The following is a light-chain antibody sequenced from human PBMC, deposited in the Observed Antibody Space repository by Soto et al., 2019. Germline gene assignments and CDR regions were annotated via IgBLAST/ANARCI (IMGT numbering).Light chain of an antibody. Sequence: EIVLTQSPGTLSLSPGERATLSCRASQSVSSSYLAWYQQQPGQAPRLLIYGASSRATGIPDRFSGSGSGTDFTLTISRLEPEDFAVYYCQQYGSSSWTVGQGTKVDIK. V-gene: IGKV3-20*01. CDR3: QQYGSSSWT. CDR1: QSVSSSY. CDR2: GAS. J-gene: IGKJ1*01.